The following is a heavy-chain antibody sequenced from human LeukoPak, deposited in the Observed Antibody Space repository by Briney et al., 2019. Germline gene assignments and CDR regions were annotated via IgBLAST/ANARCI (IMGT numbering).Heavy chain of an antibody. CDR2: ITGSASTT. J-gene: IGHJ6*03. Sequence: GGSLTLSCVASGFTFSSYAMTWVRQAPGKGLEWVSTITGSASTTYYADSVKGRITISRDNSKNTLSLQLNSLRAVDTAVYYCARARVWSGHFYSYYMDVWGRGTTVTVSS. V-gene: IGHV3-23*01. D-gene: IGHD3-3*01. CDR1: GFTFSSYA. CDR3: ARARVWSGHFYSYYMDV.